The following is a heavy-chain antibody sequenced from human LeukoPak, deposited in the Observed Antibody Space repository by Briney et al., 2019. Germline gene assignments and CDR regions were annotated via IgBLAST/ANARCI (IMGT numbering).Heavy chain of an antibody. J-gene: IGHJ4*02. D-gene: IGHD6-19*01. V-gene: IGHV1-18*01. CDR2: ISAYNGNT. CDR1: GYTFTSYG. Sequence: GASVKVSCKASGYTFTSYGISWVRQAPGQGLEWMGWISAYNGNTNYAQKLQGRVTMTTDTSTSTAYMELRSLRSDDTAVYYCAREPSGWYPWYFDYWGQGTLVTVSS. CDR3: AREPSGWYPWYFDY.